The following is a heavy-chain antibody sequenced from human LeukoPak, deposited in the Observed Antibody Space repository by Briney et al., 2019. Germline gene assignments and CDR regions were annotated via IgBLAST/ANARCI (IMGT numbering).Heavy chain of an antibody. Sequence: GGSLRLSCAASGFTFSSYAMSWVRQAPGKGLERVSAISGSGGSTYYADSVKGRFTISRDNSKNTLYLQMNSLRAEDTAVYYCAKDQGGPYYYYYYGMDVWGQGTTVTVSS. D-gene: IGHD3-16*01. V-gene: IGHV3-23*01. J-gene: IGHJ6*02. CDR2: ISGSGGST. CDR1: GFTFSSYA. CDR3: AKDQGGPYYYYYYGMDV.